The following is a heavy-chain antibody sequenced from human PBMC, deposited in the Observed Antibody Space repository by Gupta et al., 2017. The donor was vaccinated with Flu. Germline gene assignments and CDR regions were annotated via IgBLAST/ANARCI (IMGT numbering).Heavy chain of an antibody. Sequence: EVQLVESGGGLVQPGRSLRLACAASGFTFADYAMHWVRQAPGKGLAWVSGISWNSGSIGYADSVKGRFTISRDNAKNSLYLQMNSLRAEDTALYYCAKGSGWYGGRGCVDYWGQGTLVTVSS. J-gene: IGHJ4*02. V-gene: IGHV3-9*01. CDR3: AKGSGWYGGRGCVDY. CDR2: ISWNSGSI. D-gene: IGHD6-19*01. CDR1: GFTFADYA.